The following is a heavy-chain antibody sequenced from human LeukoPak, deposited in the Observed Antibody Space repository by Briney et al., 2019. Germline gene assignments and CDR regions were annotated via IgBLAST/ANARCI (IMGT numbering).Heavy chain of an antibody. CDR2: ISSSSSYI. CDR3: ARVTSVAGTGGAL. D-gene: IGHD6-19*01. V-gene: IGHV3-21*01. Sequence: GGSLRLSCAASGFTFSSYSMNWVRQAPGKGLEWVSSISSSSSYIYYADSVRGRFTISRDNAENSVYLQMNSLRAEDTAVYYCARVTSVAGTGGALWGQGTLVTVSS. CDR1: GFTFSSYS. J-gene: IGHJ4*02.